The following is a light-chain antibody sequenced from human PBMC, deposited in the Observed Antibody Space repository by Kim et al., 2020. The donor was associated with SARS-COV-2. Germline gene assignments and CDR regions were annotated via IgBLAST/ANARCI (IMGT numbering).Light chain of an antibody. Sequence: QLVLTQLPSASASLGASVKLTCILSSGHSSYTIAWHQQQPEKGPRYLMKLNSDGSHKRGAGIPDRFSGSSSGAGRYLTISSLQSEDEADYYCQTWGTAIDVLFGGGTQLTVL. V-gene: IGLV4-69*01. J-gene: IGLJ3*02. CDR1: SGHSSYT. CDR2: LNSDGSH. CDR3: QTWGTAIDVL.